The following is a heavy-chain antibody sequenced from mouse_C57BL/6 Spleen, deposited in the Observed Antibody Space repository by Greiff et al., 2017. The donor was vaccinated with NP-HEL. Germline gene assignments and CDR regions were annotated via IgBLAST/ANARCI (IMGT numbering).Heavy chain of an antibody. Sequence: QVQLQQSGAELARPGASVKLSCTASGYTFTSSGISWVKQRTGQGLEWIGEIYPRSGNTYYNEKFKGKATLTADKSSSNAYMERRSLASEDTAVYFCARSDGTKGEDCWGQGATLSVAS. J-gene: IGHJ2*01. V-gene: IGHV1-81*01. CDR3: ARSDGTKGEDC. CDR2: IYPRSGNT. CDR1: GYTFTSSG. D-gene: IGHD2-1*01.